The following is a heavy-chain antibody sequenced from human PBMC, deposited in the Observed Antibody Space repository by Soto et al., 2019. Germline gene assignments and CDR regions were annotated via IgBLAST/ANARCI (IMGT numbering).Heavy chain of an antibody. CDR2: IYHSGST. CDR3: ARVSGSYYYGMDV. CDR1: GGPIARINW. J-gene: IGHJ6*02. Sequence: QVQLQESGPGLVKPSGPLALTWAVSGGPIARINWWIWVARPPGKGLEWIGEIYHSGSTNYTPSLKSRVTISVDKSKNQFSLKLSSVTAADTAVYYCARVSGSYYYGMDVWGQGTTVTVSS. D-gene: IGHD1-26*01. V-gene: IGHV4-4*02.